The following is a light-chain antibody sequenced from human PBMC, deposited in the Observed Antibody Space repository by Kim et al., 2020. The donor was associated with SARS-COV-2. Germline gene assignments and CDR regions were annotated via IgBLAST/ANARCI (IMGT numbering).Light chain of an antibody. CDR2: EDN. J-gene: IGLJ2*01. CDR3: QSYDSSPVV. Sequence: GNTVTTSSTHRVGSKAGNYDHCYQQRPGSAPATVIYEDNQRPSGVPDRFSGSIDSSSNSASLTISGLKTEDEADYFCQSYDSSPVVFGGGTQLTVL. CDR1: VGSKAGNY. V-gene: IGLV6-57*03.